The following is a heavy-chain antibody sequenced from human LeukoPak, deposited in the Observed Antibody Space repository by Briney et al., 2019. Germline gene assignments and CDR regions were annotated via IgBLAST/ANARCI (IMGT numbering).Heavy chain of an antibody. Sequence: SETLSLTCTVSGGSISSGIYYWSWIRHPAGKGLEWIGRIYTSGSTNYNTSLKSRVTISVDTSNNQFSLKLSSVTAADTAVYYCARDQRGRDGYYPGYWGQGTLVTVSS. J-gene: IGHJ4*02. CDR3: ARDQRGRDGYYPGY. V-gene: IGHV4-61*02. CDR1: GGSISSGIYY. CDR2: IYTSGST. D-gene: IGHD3-22*01.